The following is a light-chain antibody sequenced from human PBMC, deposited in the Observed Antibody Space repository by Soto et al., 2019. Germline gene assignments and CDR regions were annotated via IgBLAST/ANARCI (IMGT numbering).Light chain of an antibody. CDR2: DVS. V-gene: IGLV2-14*03. CDR1: SSDVGAFNY. J-gene: IGLJ1*01. CDR3: NSYTSNNTYV. Sequence: QSVLAQPASVSGSPGQAITISCSGTSSDVGAFNYVSWYQQHPGKAPKLMIYDVSNRPSGVSNRFSGSKSGNTASLTISGLRAEDEADYYCNSYTSNNTYVFGTGTKVTLL.